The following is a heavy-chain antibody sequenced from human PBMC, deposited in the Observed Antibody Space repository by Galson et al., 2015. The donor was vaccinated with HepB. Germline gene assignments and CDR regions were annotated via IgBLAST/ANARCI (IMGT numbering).Heavy chain of an antibody. CDR1: GDSVSSNSAT. V-gene: IGHV6-1*01. CDR3: TRGMAVTGFDS. CDR2: TYYRSKWHY. Sequence: CAISGDSVSSNSATWTRIRQSPSRGLEWLGRTYYRSKWHYDYAVSVTSRITINADTSKNQFSLQLDSVTPEDTAVYYCTRGMAVTGFDSWGQGTLVTVS. J-gene: IGHJ4*02. D-gene: IGHD6-19*01.